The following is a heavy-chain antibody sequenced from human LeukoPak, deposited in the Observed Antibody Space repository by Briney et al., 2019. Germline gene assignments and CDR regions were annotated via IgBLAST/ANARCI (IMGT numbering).Heavy chain of an antibody. Sequence: GGSLRLSCAGTGFTFSSYSMNWVRQAPGKGLEWVSYISSSSSTIYYADSVKGRFTISRDNAKNSLYLQMNSLRAEDTAVYYCARGGVRGMIPYYYYMDVWGKGTTVTVSS. D-gene: IGHD3-10*01. J-gene: IGHJ6*03. V-gene: IGHV3-48*01. CDR2: ISSSSSTI. CDR3: ARGGVRGMIPYYYYMDV. CDR1: GFTFSSYS.